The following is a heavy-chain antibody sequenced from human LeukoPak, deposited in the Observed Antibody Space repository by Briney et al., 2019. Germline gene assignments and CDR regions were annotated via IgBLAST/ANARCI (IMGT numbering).Heavy chain of an antibody. CDR2: ITGSGPTT. CDR1: GFTVSSNY. V-gene: IGHV3-23*01. J-gene: IGHJ5*01. CDR3: AKAPDSVWGSYRNNYFDS. D-gene: IGHD3-16*02. Sequence: GGSLRLSCAASGFTVSSNYMTWVRQAPGKGLEWVSAITGSGPTTYYAASVKGRFTISRDNTNNLVFLQMSSLRAEDTAVYYCAKAPDSVWGSYRNNYFDSWGQGTLVSVS.